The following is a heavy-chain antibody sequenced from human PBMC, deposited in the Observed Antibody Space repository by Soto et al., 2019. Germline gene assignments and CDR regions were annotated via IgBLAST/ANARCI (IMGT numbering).Heavy chain of an antibody. CDR3: AKDDFTDRGDDYFDY. CDR2: IGASGDIT. CDR1: GFSFTNFA. J-gene: IGHJ4*02. D-gene: IGHD2-21*02. Sequence: GGSLRLSCAASGFSFTNFAMSWVRQAPGKGLEWVAGIGASGDITWYADSVNGRLSISRDNSKNTLYLQLNSLRFEDTAVYYCAKDDFTDRGDDYFDYWGPGTLVTVSS. V-gene: IGHV3-23*01.